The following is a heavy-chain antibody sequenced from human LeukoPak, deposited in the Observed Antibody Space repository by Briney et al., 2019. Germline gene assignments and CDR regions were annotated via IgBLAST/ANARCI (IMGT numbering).Heavy chain of an antibody. CDR1: GYTFTSYG. CDR3: ARVVTIFGVVKRYYYYMDV. CDR2: ISAYNGNT. D-gene: IGHD3-3*01. J-gene: IGHJ6*03. Sequence: GASVKVPCKASGYTFTSYGISWVRQAPVQGLEWMGWISAYNGNTNYAQKLQGRVTMTTDTSTSTAYMELRSLRSDDTAVYYCARVVTIFGVVKRYYYYMDVWGKGTTVTVSS. V-gene: IGHV1-18*01.